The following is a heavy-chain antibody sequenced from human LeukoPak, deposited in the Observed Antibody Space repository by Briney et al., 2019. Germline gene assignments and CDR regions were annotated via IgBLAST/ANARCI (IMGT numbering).Heavy chain of an antibody. D-gene: IGHD5-12*01. J-gene: IGHJ3*02. CDR2: IHYSGST. Sequence: PSETLSLTCTVSGGSISSYYWSWIRQPPGKGLEWIGYIHYSGSTNYNPSLKSRVTISVDRSKNQFSLKLSSVTAADTAVYYCARDRLGHDAFDIWGQGTMVTVSS. V-gene: IGHV4-59*12. CDR3: ARDRLGHDAFDI. CDR1: GGSISSYY.